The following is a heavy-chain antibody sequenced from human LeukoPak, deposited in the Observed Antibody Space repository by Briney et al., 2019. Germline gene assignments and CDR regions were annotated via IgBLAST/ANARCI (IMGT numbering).Heavy chain of an antibody. CDR2: INHSGST. D-gene: IGHD3-3*01. CDR3: ARDIGNF. J-gene: IGHJ4*02. V-gene: IGHV4-34*01. CDR1: GGSYSGYY. Sequence: SETLSLTCAVYGGSYSGYYWSWIRQPPGKGLEWIGEINHSGSTNYNPSLKSRVTISVDTSKNQFSLKLSSVTAADTAVYYCARDIGNFWGQGTLVTVSS.